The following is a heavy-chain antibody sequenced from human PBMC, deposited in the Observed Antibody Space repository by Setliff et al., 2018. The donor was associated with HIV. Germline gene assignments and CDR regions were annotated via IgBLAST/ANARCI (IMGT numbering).Heavy chain of an antibody. D-gene: IGHD4-17*01. CDR3: AKGAGFYGDYTFDY. V-gene: IGHV4-59*11. CDR1: GASITSHY. CDR2: IYSTGST. Sequence: PSETLSLTCTVSGASITSHYWSWIRQSPERELEWIGYIYSTGSTNYNPSLQSRVSISMDASKNKFSLKVTSVTSADTTVYYCAKGAGFYGDYTFDYWGQGNLVTVSS. J-gene: IGHJ4*02.